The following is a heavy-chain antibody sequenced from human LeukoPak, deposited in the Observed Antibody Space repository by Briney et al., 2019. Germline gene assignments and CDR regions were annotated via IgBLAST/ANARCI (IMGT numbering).Heavy chain of an antibody. D-gene: IGHD3-22*01. Sequence: SVKVSCKASGGTFSSYATSWGRQAPGQGLEWMGGIIPIFGTANYAQKFQGRVTITADESTSTAYMELSSLRSGDTAVYYCARQVVVPYYYGMDVWGQGTTVTVSS. CDR1: GGTFSSYA. J-gene: IGHJ6*02. V-gene: IGHV1-69*13. CDR2: IIPIFGTA. CDR3: ARQVVVPYYYGMDV.